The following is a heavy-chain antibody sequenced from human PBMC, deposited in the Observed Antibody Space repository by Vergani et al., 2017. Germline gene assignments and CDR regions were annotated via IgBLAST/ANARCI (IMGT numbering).Heavy chain of an antibody. CDR1: SFKLGDYG. Sequence: QVQLVESGGGVVQPGRSLRLSCTPSSFKLGDYGMHWVRQAPGRGLEWVSMTWYEGNNNYYADSVKGRFTISKDISKNTLYLQMNSLRGDDTAVYYCATLPLQTQQQVTSWGQGTLVTVSS. CDR3: ATLPLQTQQQVTS. D-gene: IGHD6-13*01. V-gene: IGHV3-33*01. CDR2: TWYEGNNN. J-gene: IGHJ5*02.